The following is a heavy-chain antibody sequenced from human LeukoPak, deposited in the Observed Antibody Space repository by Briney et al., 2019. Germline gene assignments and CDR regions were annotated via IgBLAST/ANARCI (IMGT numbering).Heavy chain of an antibody. J-gene: IGHJ4*02. CDR3: ARHYKASVVVPYYFDY. V-gene: IGHV5-51*01. CDR1: GYSFTNYW. CDR2: IYPGDSDT. D-gene: IGHD2-15*01. Sequence: GESLKISCKGSGYSFTNYWIGWVRQMPGKGLEWMGIIYPGDSDTSYSPSFQGQVTISADKSINSAYLQWSSLKASDTAIYYCARHYKASVVVPYYFDYWGQGTLVTVSS.